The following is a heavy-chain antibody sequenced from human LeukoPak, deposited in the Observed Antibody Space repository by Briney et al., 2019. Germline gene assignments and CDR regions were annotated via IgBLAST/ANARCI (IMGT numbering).Heavy chain of an antibody. V-gene: IGHV3-23*01. CDR1: GFSFSTFE. CDR2: MSGSGDRT. D-gene: IGHD5-24*01. CDR3: VKGGWLDY. J-gene: IGHJ4*02. Sequence: VGSLRLSCAASGFSFSTFEMTWVRQAPGKGLEWVSFMSGSGDRTYYADSVKGRFTMSRDNSRNTLFLQLNSLRPEDTALYYCVKGGWLDYWGQGTLVTVSS.